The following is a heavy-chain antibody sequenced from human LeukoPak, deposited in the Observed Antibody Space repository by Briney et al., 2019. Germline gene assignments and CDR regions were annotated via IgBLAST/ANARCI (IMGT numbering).Heavy chain of an antibody. D-gene: IGHD3-16*01. J-gene: IGHJ4*02. Sequence: GGSLRLSCTGSGFTFGDYAISWVRQAPGKGLEWLANIKGDGSDKNYVDSVKGRFTISRDNAKNSLFLQMSSLRGEDTALYYCATEHWGPNSWGQGTLVTVSS. CDR1: GFTFGDYA. V-gene: IGHV3-7*01. CDR2: IKGDGSDK. CDR3: ATEHWGPNS.